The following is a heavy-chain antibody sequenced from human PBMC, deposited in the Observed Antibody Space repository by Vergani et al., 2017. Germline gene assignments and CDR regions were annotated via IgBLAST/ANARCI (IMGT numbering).Heavy chain of an antibody. CDR1: GFRFREHG. D-gene: IGHD6-13*01. J-gene: IGHJ4*02. CDR3: AKTGYSSSWLFDY. CDR2: ISGHDHRT. Sequence: EVQLLESGGGSVQPGESLRLSCVASGFRFREHGMNWVRQAPGKGLEWVSGISGHDHRTLYADSVKGRFIISRDNSKNTLYLQMNSLRAEDTAVYYCAKTGYSSSWLFDYWGQGTLVTVSS. V-gene: IGHV3-23*01.